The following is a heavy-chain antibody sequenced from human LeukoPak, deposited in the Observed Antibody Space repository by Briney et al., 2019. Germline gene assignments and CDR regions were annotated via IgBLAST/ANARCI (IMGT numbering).Heavy chain of an antibody. CDR2: IYYSGST. Sequence: PGRSLRLSCAASGFTFSSYGMHWIRQPPGKGLEWIGSIYYSGSTYYNPSLKSRVTISVDTSKNQFSLKLSSVTAADTAVYYCARSFDVGAMFDPWGQGTLVTVSS. J-gene: IGHJ5*02. V-gene: IGHV4-39*01. CDR1: GFTFSSYG. CDR3: ARSFDVGAMFDP. D-gene: IGHD1-26*01.